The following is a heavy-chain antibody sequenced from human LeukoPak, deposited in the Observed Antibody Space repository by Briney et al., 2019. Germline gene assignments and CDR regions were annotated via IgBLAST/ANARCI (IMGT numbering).Heavy chain of an antibody. J-gene: IGHJ4*02. V-gene: IGHV3-20*04. D-gene: IGHD3/OR15-3a*01. CDR1: GFTFDDYG. Sequence: GESLRLSCAASGFTFDDYGMSWVRQAPGKGLEWVSSINWNGGRTSYADSVKGRFTVSRDSAKKSLYLQMNSLRVEDTALYYCARGWTGDPAPYFFDYWGQGTRVTVSS. CDR3: ARGWTGDPAPYFFDY. CDR2: INWNGGRT.